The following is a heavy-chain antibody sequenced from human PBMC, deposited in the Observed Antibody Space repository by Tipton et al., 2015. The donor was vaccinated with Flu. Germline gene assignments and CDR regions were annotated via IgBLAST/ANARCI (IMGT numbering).Heavy chain of an antibody. D-gene: IGHD4-11*01. Sequence: TLSLTCTVSGGSISSGNYFWSWIRQPAGKGLEWIGRIYSSGSTNYNPSLKSRVTISVDTSKNQFSLKLSSVTAADTAVYYCARRDYSNYVSEPKNWFNPWGQGALVTVSS. CDR1: GGSISSGNYF. CDR2: IYSSGST. CDR3: ARRDYSNYVSEPKNWFNP. J-gene: IGHJ5*02. V-gene: IGHV4-61*02.